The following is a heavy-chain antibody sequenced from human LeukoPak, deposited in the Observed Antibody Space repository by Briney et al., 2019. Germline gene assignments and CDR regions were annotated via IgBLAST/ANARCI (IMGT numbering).Heavy chain of an antibody. Sequence: SETLSLTCTVSGGSISSHYWSWIRQPPGKGLEWIGYIYYSGSTNYNPSLKSRVTISVDTSKNQFSLKLSSVTAADTAVYYCARVLQQLWLGGYYYYMDVWGKGTTVTVSS. CDR3: ARVLQQLWLGGYYYYMDV. J-gene: IGHJ6*03. D-gene: IGHD5-18*01. CDR2: IYYSGST. CDR1: GGSISSHY. V-gene: IGHV4-59*11.